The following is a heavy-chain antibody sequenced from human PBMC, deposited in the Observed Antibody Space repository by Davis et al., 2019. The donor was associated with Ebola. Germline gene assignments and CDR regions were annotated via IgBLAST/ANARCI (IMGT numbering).Heavy chain of an antibody. CDR1: GYTFTGYY. Sequence: ASVKVSCKASGYTFTGYYMHWVRQAPGQGLEWMGWINPNSGGTNYAQKFQGRVTMTRDTSISTAYMELSRLRSDDTAVYYCARESDSTSCPDYWGQGTLVTVSS. CDR3: ARESDSTSCPDY. D-gene: IGHD2-2*01. J-gene: IGHJ4*02. CDR2: INPNSGGT. V-gene: IGHV1-2*02.